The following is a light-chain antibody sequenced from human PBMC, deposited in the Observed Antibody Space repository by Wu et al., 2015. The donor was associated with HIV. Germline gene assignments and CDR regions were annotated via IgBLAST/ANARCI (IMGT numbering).Light chain of an antibody. V-gene: IGKV3-15*01. CDR3: QQYHNWPLT. CDR2: AAS. J-gene: IGKJ4*01. CDR1: QAIRNY. Sequence: MTQSPATLSVSPGEGVILPCRASQAIRNYLAWFQQKPGQPPRLLIYAASTRATGIAARFSGSGSGTDFTLTISNLQSEDSAVYYCQQYHNWPLTFGGGTKVEIK.